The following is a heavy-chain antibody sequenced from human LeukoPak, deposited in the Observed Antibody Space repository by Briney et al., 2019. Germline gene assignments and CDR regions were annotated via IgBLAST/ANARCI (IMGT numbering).Heavy chain of an antibody. CDR1: GYTFTGYY. Sequence: ASVKVSCKASGYTFTGYYMHWVRQAPGQGLEWMGWINPNSGGTNYAQKFQGRVTMTRDTSTSAAYMELSRLRSDDTAVYYCARVIPEGSGSPIDYWGQGTLVTVSS. V-gene: IGHV1-2*02. J-gene: IGHJ4*02. CDR3: ARVIPEGSGSPIDY. CDR2: INPNSGGT. D-gene: IGHD3-10*01.